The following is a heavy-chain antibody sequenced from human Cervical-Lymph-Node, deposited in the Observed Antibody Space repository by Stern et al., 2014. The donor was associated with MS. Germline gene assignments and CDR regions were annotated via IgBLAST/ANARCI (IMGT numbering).Heavy chain of an antibody. CDR2: ISNNSTHT. CDR1: GFTFSHYS. Sequence: EVQLVESGGGPVKPGESLRLSCDASGFTFSHYSINWVRQAPGKGLEWISSISNNSTHTYYADSVEGRFTISRDSAKDSVSLHMVSLRAEDTAVYYCARARVGDYARSPHLDSWGQGTLVTVSS. J-gene: IGHJ4*02. V-gene: IGHV3-21*01. D-gene: IGHD4-17*01. CDR3: ARARVGDYARSPHLDS.